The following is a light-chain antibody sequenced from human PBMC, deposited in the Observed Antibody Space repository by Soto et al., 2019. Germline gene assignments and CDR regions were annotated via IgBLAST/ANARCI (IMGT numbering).Light chain of an antibody. CDR3: SSYTSSSTYYG. V-gene: IGLV2-14*01. CDR2: DVS. J-gene: IGLJ1*01. Sequence: QSALTQPASVSGSPGQSIAISCTGTSSDVGGYNFVSWYQQHPGKAPKLMIYDVSNRPSGVSNRFSGSKSGNTASLTISGLQAEDEADHYCSSYTSSSTYYGFGTGTKVTVL. CDR1: SSDVGGYNF.